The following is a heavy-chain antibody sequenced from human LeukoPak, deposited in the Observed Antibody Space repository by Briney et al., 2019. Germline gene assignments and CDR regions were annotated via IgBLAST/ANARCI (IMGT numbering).Heavy chain of an antibody. D-gene: IGHD4-17*01. CDR1: GYTFTSYA. V-gene: IGHV7-4-1*02. J-gene: IGHJ4*02. Sequence: ASVKVSCTASGYTFTSYAMSWVREGPGQGLGWVWWINTNTGNPTYAQGFTGRFVFSLDTSVSTAYLQISSLKAEDTAVYYCARCYGLYYFDYWGQGTLVTVSS. CDR2: INTNTGNP. CDR3: ARCYGLYYFDY.